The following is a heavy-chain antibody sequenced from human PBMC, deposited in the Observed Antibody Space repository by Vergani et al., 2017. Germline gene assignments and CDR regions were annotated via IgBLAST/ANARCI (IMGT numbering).Heavy chain of an antibody. CDR2: IYPGDSDT. D-gene: IGHD6-13*01. J-gene: IGHJ5*02. Sequence: EVQLVQSGAEVKKPGESLKISCKGSGYSFTSYWIGWVRQMPGKGLEWMGIIYPGDSDTRYSPSFQGQVTIAADKSISTAYLQWSSLKASDTSMYYCARRTIAAAGTAPDWFDPWGQGTLVTVSS. V-gene: IGHV5-51*01. CDR1: GYSFTSYW. CDR3: ARRTIAAAGTAPDWFDP.